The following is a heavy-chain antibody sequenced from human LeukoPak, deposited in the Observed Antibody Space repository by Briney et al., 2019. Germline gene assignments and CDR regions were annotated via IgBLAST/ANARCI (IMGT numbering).Heavy chain of an antibody. CDR1: GYTFTGYY. J-gene: IGHJ6*03. CDR3: ARDLLVTRAGPHYYYYYIDV. D-gene: IGHD2-21*02. CDR2: INPNRGGT. V-gene: IGHV1-2*06. Sequence: ASVKVSCKASGYTFTGYYMHWVRQAPGQGLEWMGRINPNRGGTNYAQKFQGRVTMPRDTSISTAYMELSRLRSDDTAVYYCARDLLVTRAGPHYYYYYIDVWGKGTTVTVSS.